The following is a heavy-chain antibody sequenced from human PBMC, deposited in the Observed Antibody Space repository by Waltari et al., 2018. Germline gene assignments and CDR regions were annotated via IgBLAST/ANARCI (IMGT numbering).Heavy chain of an antibody. V-gene: IGHV1-46*01. CDR2: INPSGGST. CDR1: GYTFTSYY. J-gene: IGHJ3*02. Sequence: QVQLVQSGAEVKKPGASVKVSCKASGYTFTSYYMHWVRQAPGQGLEWMGIINPSGGSTSYAQKFQGRVTMTRDTSTSTVYMELSSLRSEDTAVYYCARGRGYCSGGSCQDDAFDIWGQGTMVTVSS. D-gene: IGHD2-15*01. CDR3: ARGRGYCSGGSCQDDAFDI.